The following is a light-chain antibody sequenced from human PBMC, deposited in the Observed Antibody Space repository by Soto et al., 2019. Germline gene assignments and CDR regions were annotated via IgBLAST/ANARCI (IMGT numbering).Light chain of an antibody. CDR2: EVN. Sequence: QSVLTQPPSASGSPGQSITIPCTGTSRDVGNYDYVSWYQQHPGKAPELMIYEVNKRPSGVPDRFSGSKSGNTASLTVSGLQADDEADYYCSSYAGSNNWVFGGGTKLTVL. J-gene: IGLJ3*02. CDR3: SSYAGSNNWV. CDR1: SRDVGNYDY. V-gene: IGLV2-8*01.